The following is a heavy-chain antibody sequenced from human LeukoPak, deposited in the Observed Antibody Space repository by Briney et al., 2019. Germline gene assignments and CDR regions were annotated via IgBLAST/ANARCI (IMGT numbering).Heavy chain of an antibody. Sequence: SVKVSWEASGGTFSSYGISWVRQAPGQGLEWMGGIIPIFGTANYAQKFQDRVTITADESTSTAYMELSSLRSEDTAVYYCARAHYYGSGSYNWFDPWGQGTLVTVSS. CDR2: IIPIFGTA. CDR3: ARAHYYGSGSYNWFDP. V-gene: IGHV1-69*13. CDR1: GGTFSSYG. D-gene: IGHD3-10*01. J-gene: IGHJ5*02.